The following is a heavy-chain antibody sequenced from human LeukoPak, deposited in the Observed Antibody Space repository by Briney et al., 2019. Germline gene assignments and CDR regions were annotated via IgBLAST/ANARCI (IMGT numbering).Heavy chain of an antibody. Sequence: GGSLRLSCAASGFTFNNYWMHWVRQVPGKGLVWVSRINRDGSRTNYVDSAKGRFTISRDNAKNTLFLQMNSLGAEDSAVYYCAKLRTGNADVDYWGQGTLVTVSS. CDR2: INRDGSRT. D-gene: IGHD3/OR15-3a*01. V-gene: IGHV3-74*01. CDR3: AKLRTGNADVDY. J-gene: IGHJ4*02. CDR1: GFTFNNYW.